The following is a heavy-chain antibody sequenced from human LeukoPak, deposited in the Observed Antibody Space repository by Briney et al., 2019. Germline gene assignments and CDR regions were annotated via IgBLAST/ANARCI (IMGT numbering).Heavy chain of an antibody. CDR3: ARTEELSGSYFDY. CDR1: GYSISSGYY. Sequence: SETLSLTCTVTGYSISSGYYWGWIRQPPGKGLEWIGSIYHSGSTYYNPSLMSRVTISVNTPKNQFSLKLSSVAAADTAVYYSARTEELSGSYFDYWGQGTLVTVSS. J-gene: IGHJ4*02. V-gene: IGHV4-38-2*02. D-gene: IGHD1-14*01. CDR2: IYHSGST.